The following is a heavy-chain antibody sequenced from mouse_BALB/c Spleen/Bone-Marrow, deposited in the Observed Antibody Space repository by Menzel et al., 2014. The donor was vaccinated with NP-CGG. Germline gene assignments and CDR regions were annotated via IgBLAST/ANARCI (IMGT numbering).Heavy chain of an antibody. CDR3: TRGGNWDDFDY. J-gene: IGHJ2*01. D-gene: IGHD4-1*01. CDR2: ISSGSSII. Sequence: EVQLVESGGGLVQPGGSRKLSCAASEFTFSSFGMHWVRQAPEKGLEWVAYISSGSSIIYYADTVKGRLTISRDDPKNTLFLQMTSLRSEDTAMYYCTRGGNWDDFDYWGQGTTLTVSS. CDR1: EFTFSSFG. V-gene: IGHV5-17*02.